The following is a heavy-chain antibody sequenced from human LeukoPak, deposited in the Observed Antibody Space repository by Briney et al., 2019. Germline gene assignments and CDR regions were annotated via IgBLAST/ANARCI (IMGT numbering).Heavy chain of an antibody. D-gene: IGHD5-12*01. J-gene: IGHJ4*02. CDR3: AREDGSSGYDDF. V-gene: IGHV4-38-2*02. CDR1: GYSITSTSF. Sequence: SETLSLTCSVSGYSITSTSFWAWIRQTPGKGLEWIGSINHLGSAYYNPSLESRVTISVDTSKNHFSLNLKSVTAADTAVYYCAREDGSSGYDDFWGQGTLVAVSS. CDR2: INHLGSA.